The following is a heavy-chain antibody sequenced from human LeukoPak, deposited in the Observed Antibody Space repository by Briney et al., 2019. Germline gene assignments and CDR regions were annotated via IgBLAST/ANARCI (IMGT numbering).Heavy chain of an antibody. D-gene: IGHD5-18*01. Sequence: ASVKVSCKASGGTFSSYAISWVRQAPGQGLEWMGGIIPIFGTANYAQKFQGRVTITTDESTSTAYMELSSLRSEDTAVYYCARNGGGYGYNPYYYYYTDVWGKGTTVTVSS. CDR1: GGTFSSYA. CDR2: IIPIFGTA. CDR3: ARNGGGYGYNPYYYYYTDV. V-gene: IGHV1-69*05. J-gene: IGHJ6*03.